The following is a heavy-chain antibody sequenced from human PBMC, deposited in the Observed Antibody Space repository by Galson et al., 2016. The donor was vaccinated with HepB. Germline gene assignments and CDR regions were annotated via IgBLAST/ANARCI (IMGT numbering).Heavy chain of an antibody. Sequence: SLRLSCAASGFTFSDYGMHWVRQAPGKGLEWVAVISYDGSNKYYADSVKGRFTISRDNSKNTLYLRMNSLRTEDTAVYFCANGGHYDILTAYYLYYWGQGTLVTVSS. CDR2: ISYDGSNK. J-gene: IGHJ4*02. CDR3: ANGGHYDILTAYYLYY. CDR1: GFTFSDYG. D-gene: IGHD3-9*01. V-gene: IGHV3-30*18.